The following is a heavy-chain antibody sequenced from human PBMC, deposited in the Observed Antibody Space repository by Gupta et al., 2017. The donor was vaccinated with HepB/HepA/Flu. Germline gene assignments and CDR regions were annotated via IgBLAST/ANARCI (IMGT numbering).Heavy chain of an antibody. CDR1: GFTFSSYK. V-gene: IGHV3-48*03. J-gene: IGHJ4*02. CDR3: ARDSGVGWELRLDS. D-gene: IGHD1-26*01. CDR2: ITSDGNTI. Sequence: EVQLVESGGGLVQPGGSLRLSCAASGFTFSSYKMNWVRQAPGKGLEWVSYITSDGNTIYYTDSVKGRFTISRDNAKSSLYLQMNSLGADDTAVYYCARDSGVGWELRLDSWGQGTLVTVSS.